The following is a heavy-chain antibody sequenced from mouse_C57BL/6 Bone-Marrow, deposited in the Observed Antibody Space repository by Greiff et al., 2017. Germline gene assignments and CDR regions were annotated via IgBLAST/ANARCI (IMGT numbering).Heavy chain of an antibody. D-gene: IGHD1-1*01. CDR3: ARRSYFGCSYCYFDY. V-gene: IGHV1-81*01. CDR1: GYTFTSYG. Sequence: VKLMESGAELARPGASVKLSCKASGYTFTSYGISWVKQRTGQGLEWIGEIYPRSGNTYYNEKFKGKATLTADKSSSTAYMELRSLTSEDSAVYFCARRSYFGCSYCYFDYWGQGTTLTVSS. CDR2: IYPRSGNT. J-gene: IGHJ2*01.